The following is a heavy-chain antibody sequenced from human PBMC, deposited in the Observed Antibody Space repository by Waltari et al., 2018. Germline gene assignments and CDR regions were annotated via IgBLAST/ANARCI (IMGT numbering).Heavy chain of an antibody. J-gene: IGHJ4*02. CDR3: ARNSGNYSFLY. V-gene: IGHV4-38-2*01. D-gene: IGHD1-26*01. CDR1: GYSISGSF. CDR2: IYHRGRT. Sequence: QVQLQESGPGLLKPSETLSLTCAVSGYSISGSFWGWIRQPPGKGLEWIGSIYHRGRTYYNPSLKSRVTMSVDTSKNQFSLKLSSVTAADTAVYYCARNSGNYSFLYWGQGTLVTVSS.